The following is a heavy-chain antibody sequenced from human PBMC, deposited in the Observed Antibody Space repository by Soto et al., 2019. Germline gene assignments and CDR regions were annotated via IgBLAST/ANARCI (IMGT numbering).Heavy chain of an antibody. J-gene: IGHJ6*02. CDR1: GFTFVGYS. D-gene: IGHD3-10*01. Sequence: VGSLRLSVAASGFTFVGYSINWSPRAPGKGLEWVSPISRSSSYIYYADSVKGRLTISRDNAKNSLYLQMNSLRAEDTAVYYCARRGSRNYYYGMDVWGQGTTVTVSS. V-gene: IGHV3-21*01. CDR2: ISRSSSYI. CDR3: ARRGSRNYYYGMDV.